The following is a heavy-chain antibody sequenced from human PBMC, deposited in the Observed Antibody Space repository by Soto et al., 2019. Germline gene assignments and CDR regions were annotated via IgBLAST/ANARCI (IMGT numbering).Heavy chain of an antibody. CDR3: AREGAYYGSGKGFDP. Sequence: QVQLQESGPGLVKPSETLSLTCTVSGGSISSYYWSWIRQPAGKGLEWIGRIYTSGSTNYNPSLKSRVTMSVDTSKTKFSLKLSSVTAADTAVYYCAREGAYYGSGKGFDPWGQGTLVTVSS. D-gene: IGHD3-10*01. CDR1: GGSISSYY. J-gene: IGHJ5*02. V-gene: IGHV4-4*07. CDR2: IYTSGST.